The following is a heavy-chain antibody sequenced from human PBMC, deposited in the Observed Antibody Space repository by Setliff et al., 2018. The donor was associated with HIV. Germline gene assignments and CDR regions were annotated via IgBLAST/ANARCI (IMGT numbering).Heavy chain of an antibody. CDR2: IYYSGST. D-gene: IGHD3-10*01. J-gene: IGHJ4*02. Sequence: LSLTCTVSGDSTRSSSSYWGWIRQPPGKGLEWIGSIYYSGSTYYNPSLKSRVTISVDTSKNHFSLKLHSVTAADTAVYYCARIKAFGSGSYPLDFWGQGTPVTVSS. V-gene: IGHV4-39*02. CDR3: ARIKAFGSGSYPLDF. CDR1: GDSTRSSSSY.